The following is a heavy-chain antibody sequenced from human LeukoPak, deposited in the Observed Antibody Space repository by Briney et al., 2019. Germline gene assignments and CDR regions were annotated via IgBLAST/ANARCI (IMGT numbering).Heavy chain of an antibody. D-gene: IGHD1-26*01. J-gene: IGHJ4*02. Sequence: GGSLRLSCAASGFTFSSYAMSWVRQAPGKGLEWVSAISGSGASTYYADSVKGRFTISRDNSKNTLYLQMNSLRAEDTAVYYCAKVVLAGSYSFDYWGQGTLVTVSS. CDR3: AKVVLAGSYSFDY. CDR2: ISGSGAST. CDR1: GFTFSSYA. V-gene: IGHV3-23*01.